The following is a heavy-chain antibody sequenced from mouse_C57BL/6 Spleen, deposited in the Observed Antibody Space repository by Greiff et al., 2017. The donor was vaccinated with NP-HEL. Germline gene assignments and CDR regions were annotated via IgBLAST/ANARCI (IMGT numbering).Heavy chain of an antibody. CDR1: GYTFTSYG. D-gene: IGHD1-1*01. V-gene: IGHV1-81*01. CDR2: IYPRSGTT. Sequence: QVQLKESGAELARPGASVKLSCKASGYTFTSYGISWVKQRTGQGLEWIGEIYPRSGTTYYNEKFKGKATLTADKSSSTAYMELRSLTSEDSAVYFCAYGSAYCDYWGQGTTLTVSS. J-gene: IGHJ2*01. CDR3: AYGSAYCDY.